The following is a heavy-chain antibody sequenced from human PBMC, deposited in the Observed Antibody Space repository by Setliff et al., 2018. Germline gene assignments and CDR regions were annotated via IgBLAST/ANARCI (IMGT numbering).Heavy chain of an antibody. Sequence: GGSLRLSCAASGFTVSSNSISWVRQAPGKGPEWVSVIHRGVSHYADSVTGRFTISRDNSKNTLYLQMSSLRAEDTAVYYCAVTLSFPIQSPFDPWGQGTLVTVSS. CDR1: GFTVSSNS. V-gene: IGHV3-66*01. CDR3: AVTLSFPIQSPFDP. D-gene: IGHD5-18*01. CDR2: IHRGVS. J-gene: IGHJ5*02.